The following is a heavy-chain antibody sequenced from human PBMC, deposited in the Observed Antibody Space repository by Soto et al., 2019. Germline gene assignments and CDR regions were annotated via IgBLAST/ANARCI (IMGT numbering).Heavy chain of an antibody. Sequence: EVQLVESGGGLLLPGRSLRLSCAASGFTFDDYAMHWVRQAPGKGLEWVSGISWNSGTIGYADSVKGRFTISRDNARNXPYLQMNSLRVEDTALYYCAKDRGSGRYYYYYGMDVWGQGTTVTVSS. CDR1: GFTFDDYA. D-gene: IGHD3-10*01. CDR2: ISWNSGTI. V-gene: IGHV3-9*01. CDR3: AKDRGSGRYYYYYGMDV. J-gene: IGHJ6*02.